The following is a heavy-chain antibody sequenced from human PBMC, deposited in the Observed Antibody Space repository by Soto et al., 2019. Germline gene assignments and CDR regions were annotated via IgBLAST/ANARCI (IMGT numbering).Heavy chain of an antibody. V-gene: IGHV1-18*01. CDR3: ARDSDDTLTGSSNY. Sequence: ASVKVSCKASGYTFTRYGISWVRLVNGQGLEWMGWISPYNGKTSYAQNLQGRVAMTTDTSASTAYMELRFLRSDDTAVYYCARDSDDTLTGSSNYWGLGTLVSVSS. D-gene: IGHD3-9*01. CDR1: GYTFTRYG. CDR2: ISPYNGKT. J-gene: IGHJ4*02.